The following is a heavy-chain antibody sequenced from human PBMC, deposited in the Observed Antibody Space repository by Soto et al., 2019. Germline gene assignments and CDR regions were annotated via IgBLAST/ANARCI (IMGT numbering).Heavy chain of an antibody. V-gene: IGHV3-30-3*01. CDR3: ARPLWRDDYNWGYLDL. D-gene: IGHD4-4*01. J-gene: IGHJ2*01. CDR2: ISYDGSNK. Sequence: QVQLVESGGGVVQPGRSLRLSCAASGFTFSSYAMHWVRQAPGKGLEWVAVISYDGSNKYYADSVKGRFTISRDNSKNTLYLQMHSLRAEDTAVYYCARPLWRDDYNWGYLDLWGRGTLVTVSS. CDR1: GFTFSSYA.